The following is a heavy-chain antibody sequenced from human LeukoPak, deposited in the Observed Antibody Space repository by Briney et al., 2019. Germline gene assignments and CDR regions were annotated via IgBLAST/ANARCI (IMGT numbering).Heavy chain of an antibody. V-gene: IGHV3-30*02. Sequence: GGSLRLSCAASGFTFSSYGMHWVRQAPGKGLEWVAFIRYDGSNKYYADSVKSRFTISRDNSKNTLYLQMNSLRAEDTAVYYCARAEGGGYSSSSGGYYMDVWGKGTTVTVSS. CDR3: ARAEGGGYSSSSGGYYMDV. J-gene: IGHJ6*03. CDR2: IRYDGSNK. CDR1: GFTFSSYG. D-gene: IGHD6-6*01.